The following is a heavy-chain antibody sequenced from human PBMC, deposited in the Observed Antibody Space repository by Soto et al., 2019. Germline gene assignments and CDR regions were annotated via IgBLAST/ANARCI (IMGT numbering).Heavy chain of an antibody. CDR2: ISYDGSNK. CDR3: AKDRMRGYSSSWAAEYFQH. J-gene: IGHJ1*01. CDR1: GFTFSSYG. V-gene: IGHV3-30*18. Sequence: GGSLRLSCAASGFTFSSYGMHWVRQAPGKGLEWVAVISYDGSNKYYADSVKGRFTISRDNSKNTLYLQMNSLRAEDTAVYYCAKDRMRGYSSSWAAEYFQHWGQGTLVTVSS. D-gene: IGHD6-13*01.